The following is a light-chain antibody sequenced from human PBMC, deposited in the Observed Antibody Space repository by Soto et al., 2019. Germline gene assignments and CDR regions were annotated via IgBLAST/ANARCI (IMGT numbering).Light chain of an antibody. CDR3: AAWDDSLSGWV. V-gene: IGLV1-47*01. J-gene: IGLJ3*02. Sequence: QSVLTQPPSASGTPGQRVTISCSGSSSNIGSNYVYWYQQLPGTAPKLLIYRNNQRPSGVPDRFSGSKSGTSASLAISGLXXXXXXXXXCAAWDDSLSGWVFGGGTKLTVL. CDR1: SSNIGSNY. CDR2: RNN.